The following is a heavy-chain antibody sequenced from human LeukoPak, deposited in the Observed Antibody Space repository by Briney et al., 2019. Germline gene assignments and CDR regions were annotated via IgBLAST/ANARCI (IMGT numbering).Heavy chain of an antibody. J-gene: IGHJ1*01. CDR3: TSNPPGIARDGAEYFQH. CDR1: GFTFSSDS. Sequence: GGSLRLSCAASGFTFSSDSMNWVRQAPGKGLEWVSSISSSSSHIYYADSVKGRFTISRDNAQNSLYLQMNSLRAEDTAVYYCTSNPPGIARDGAEYFQHWGQGTLVTVSS. CDR2: ISSSSSHI. V-gene: IGHV3-21*01. D-gene: IGHD6-13*01.